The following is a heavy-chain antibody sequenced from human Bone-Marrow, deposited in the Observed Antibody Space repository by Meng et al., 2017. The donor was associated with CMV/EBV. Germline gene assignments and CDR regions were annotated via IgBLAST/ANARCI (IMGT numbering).Heavy chain of an antibody. Sequence: SETLSLTCTVSGGSISIYYWSWIRQPPGKGLEWIGYIYYSGSTNYNPSLKSRVTISVDTSKNQFSLKLSSVTAADTAVYYCARDKRGPQWIHGYFYYGMDVWGQATTVTSSS. CDR2: IYYSGST. J-gene: IGHJ6*02. CDR1: GGSISIYY. V-gene: IGHV4-59*01. CDR3: ARDKRGPQWIHGYFYYGMDV. D-gene: IGHD5-12*01.